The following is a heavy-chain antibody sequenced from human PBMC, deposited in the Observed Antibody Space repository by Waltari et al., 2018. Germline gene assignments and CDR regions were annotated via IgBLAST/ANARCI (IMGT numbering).Heavy chain of an antibody. J-gene: IGHJ4*02. D-gene: IGHD6-13*01. Sequence: EVQLVESGGGLVQPGGSLRLSCSASGFTFSSYAMHWVRQAPGKGLEYVSAISSNGGSTYYADSVKGRFTISRDNSKNTLYLQMGSLRAEDTAVYYCRLVGSSWYVFDYWGQGTLVTVSS. V-gene: IGHV3-64D*08. CDR3: RLVGSSWYVFDY. CDR2: ISSNGGST. CDR1: GFTFSSYA.